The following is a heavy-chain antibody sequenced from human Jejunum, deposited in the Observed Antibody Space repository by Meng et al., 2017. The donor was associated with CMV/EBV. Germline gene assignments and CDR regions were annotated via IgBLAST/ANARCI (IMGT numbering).Heavy chain of an antibody. CDR2: ISGNSGST. D-gene: IGHD3-3*01. V-gene: IGHV3-23*01. J-gene: IGHJ4*02. Sequence: FPRNDMTWVRQAPGKGLEWVSGISGNSGSTYYADSVKGRFSISRDNSKNTVYPQMNSLRAEDTAVYYCASRPGAIFGVVIIPNFDYWGQGTLVTVSS. CDR3: ASRPGAIFGVVIIPNFDY. CDR1: FPRND.